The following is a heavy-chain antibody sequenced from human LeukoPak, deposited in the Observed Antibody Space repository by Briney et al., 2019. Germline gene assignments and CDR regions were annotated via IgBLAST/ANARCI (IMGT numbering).Heavy chain of an antibody. CDR3: ARFGVVTWELDY. D-gene: IGHD1-26*01. J-gene: IGHJ4*02. Sequence: SETPSLTCTVSGGSISSYYWSWIRQPPGKGLEWIGYIYYSGSTNYNPSLKSRVTISVDTSKNQFSLKLSSVTAADTAVYYCARFGVVTWELDYWGQGTLVTVSS. V-gene: IGHV4-59*01. CDR1: GGSISSYY. CDR2: IYYSGST.